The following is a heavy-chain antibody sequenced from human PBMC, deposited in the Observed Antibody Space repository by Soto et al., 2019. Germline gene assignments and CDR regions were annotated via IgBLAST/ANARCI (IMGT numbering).Heavy chain of an antibody. J-gene: IGHJ6*02. CDR1: GYSFTSYW. V-gene: IGHV5-51*01. CDR2: IYPGDSDT. Sequence: GESLKISCKGSGYSFTSYWIGWVRQMPGKGLEWMGIIYPGDSDTRYSPSFQGQVTISADKSISTAYLQWSSLKASDTAMYYCATLSRDFYYYYGMDVWGQGTKVTVSS. CDR3: ATLSRDFYYYYGMDV.